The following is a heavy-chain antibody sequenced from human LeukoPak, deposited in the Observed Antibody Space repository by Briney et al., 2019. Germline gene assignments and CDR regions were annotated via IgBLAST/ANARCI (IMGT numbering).Heavy chain of an antibody. CDR3: ATEDKSYDFWSGRLYGMDV. CDR1: GYTLTELS. V-gene: IGHV1-24*01. Sequence: ASVKVSCKVSGYTLTELSMHWVRQAPGKGLEWMGGFDPEDGETIYAQKFQGRVTMTEDTSTDTAYMELSSLRSEDTAVHYCATEDKSYDFWSGRLYGMDVWGQGTLVTVSS. J-gene: IGHJ6*02. CDR2: FDPEDGET. D-gene: IGHD3-3*01.